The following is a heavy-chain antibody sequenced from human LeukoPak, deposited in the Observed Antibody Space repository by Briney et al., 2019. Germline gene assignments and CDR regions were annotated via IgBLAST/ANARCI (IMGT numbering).Heavy chain of an antibody. V-gene: IGHV3-21*01. CDR2: ISSSSSYI. J-gene: IGHJ6*02. D-gene: IGHD3-16*01. CDR3: ARDWGYYYYYGMDV. Sequence: PGGPLRLSCAASGFTFSGYSMNWVRQAPGKGLEWVSSISSSSSYIYYADSVKGRFTISRDNAKNSLYLQMNSLRAEDTAAYYCARDWGYYYYYGMDVWGQGTTVTVSS. CDR1: GFTFSGYS.